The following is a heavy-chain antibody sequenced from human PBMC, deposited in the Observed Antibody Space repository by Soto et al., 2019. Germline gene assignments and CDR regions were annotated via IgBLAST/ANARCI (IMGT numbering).Heavy chain of an antibody. Sequence: GGSLRLSCAASGFIFSKYGMDWVRQAPGKGLEWVAVISYDGSNKYYAESVKGRFIISRDKSENTLYLQMNSLRAEDTALYYCAKDLGSGKPYYYYAMDVWGQGTTVTVSS. J-gene: IGHJ6*02. D-gene: IGHD3-10*01. V-gene: IGHV3-30*18. CDR3: AKDLGSGKPYYYYAMDV. CDR2: ISYDGSNK. CDR1: GFIFSKYG.